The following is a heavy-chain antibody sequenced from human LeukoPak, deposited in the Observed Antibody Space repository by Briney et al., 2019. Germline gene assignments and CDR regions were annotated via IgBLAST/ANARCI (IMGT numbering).Heavy chain of an antibody. Sequence: SETLSLTCAVYGGSFSGYYWSWIRQPPGKGLERIGEINHSGSTNYNPSLKSRVTISVDTSKNQFSLKLSSVTAADTAVYYCARGNDRHTPSERGDCSGGSCSTETYYFDYWGQGTLVTVSS. D-gene: IGHD2-15*01. V-gene: IGHV4-34*01. CDR1: GGSFSGYY. CDR3: ARGNDRHTPSERGDCSGGSCSTETYYFDY. J-gene: IGHJ4*02. CDR2: INHSGST.